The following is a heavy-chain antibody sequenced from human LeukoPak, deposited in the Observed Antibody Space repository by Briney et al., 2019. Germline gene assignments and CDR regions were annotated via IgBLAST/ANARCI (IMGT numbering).Heavy chain of an antibody. CDR2: VWYDERNK. D-gene: IGHD3-22*01. CDR3: AREDSSGALGI. V-gene: IGHV3-33*01. Sequence: RRCLSLSCAPSGFTSRSYDVHWVRQAPSKGRGWEAVVWYDERNKYYVDSVKGRFTISRDNSKNTLYLQMKSLRVEDTALYYWAREDSSGALGIWGEGTMRTVSS. J-gene: IGHJ3*02. CDR1: GFTSRSYD.